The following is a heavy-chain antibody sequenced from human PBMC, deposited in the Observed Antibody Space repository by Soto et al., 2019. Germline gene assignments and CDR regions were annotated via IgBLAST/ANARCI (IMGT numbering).Heavy chain of an antibody. Sequence: QVQLQESGPGLVKPSQTLSLTCTVSGGSISSGGYYWSWIRQHPGMGLEWIGYIFYTGNTYYNPFLNSRFTISIETSKNQFSLKLSTVTAADTAVYYCARVRGRYCSSSSCPGGWFDPWGQGTLVTVSS. J-gene: IGHJ5*02. CDR3: ARVRGRYCSSSSCPGGWFDP. CDR2: IFYTGNT. CDR1: GGSISSGGYY. V-gene: IGHV4-31*03. D-gene: IGHD2-2*01.